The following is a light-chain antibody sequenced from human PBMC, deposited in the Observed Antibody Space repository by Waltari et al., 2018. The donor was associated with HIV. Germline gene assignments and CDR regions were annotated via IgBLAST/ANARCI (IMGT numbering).Light chain of an antibody. CDR1: ESISSY. V-gene: IGKV1-39*01. Sequence: IQMTQSPLSLSASVGDRVTITCRASESISSYLNWYQQKSNRAPKLLVYAASSLQAGAPSRFSGTGSGVSFNLTSSDLKPEDFATYFCQQSYGAPRTFGQGT. CDR2: AAS. J-gene: IGKJ1*01. CDR3: QQSYGAPRT.